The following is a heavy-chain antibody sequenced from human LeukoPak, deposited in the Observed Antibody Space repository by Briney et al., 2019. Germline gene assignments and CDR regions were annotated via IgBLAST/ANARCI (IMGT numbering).Heavy chain of an antibody. CDR1: GDSVSSNSAA. CDR3: ARDREYYYGSGSYYFDY. J-gene: IGHJ4*02. V-gene: IGHV6-1*01. D-gene: IGHD3-10*01. Sequence: SQTLSLTCAISGDSVSSNSAAWNRIRQSPSRGLEWLGRTYYRSKWYTDYVVCVKSRITINPETSKNQLSLQLNSVTPEDTAVYYCARDREYYYGSGSYYFDYWGQGTLVTVSS. CDR2: TYYRSKWYT.